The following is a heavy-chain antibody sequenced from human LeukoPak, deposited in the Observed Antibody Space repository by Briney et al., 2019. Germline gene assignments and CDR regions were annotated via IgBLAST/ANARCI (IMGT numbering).Heavy chain of an antibody. J-gene: IGHJ4*02. CDR2: ISGSITST. D-gene: IGHD2-15*01. CDR3: AKGFESSYYSTLDY. Sequence: GGSLRLSCAASGFTFSSYSMNWVRQAPGKGLEWVSTISGSITSTYYAGSVKGRFTISRDNSKNTLFLQMNSLRAEDTAVYYCAKGFESSYYSTLDYWGREPWSPSPQ. CDR1: GFTFSSYS. V-gene: IGHV3-23*01.